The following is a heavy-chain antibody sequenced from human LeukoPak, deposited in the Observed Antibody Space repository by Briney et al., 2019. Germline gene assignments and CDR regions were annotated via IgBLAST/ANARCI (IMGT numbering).Heavy chain of an antibody. J-gene: IGHJ4*02. CDR2: IYYSGST. CDR3: ARVLGSSWYYFDY. Sequence: SETLSLTCTVSGGSISSYYWSWIRQPPGKGLEWTGYIYYSGSTNYNPSLKSRVTISVDTSKNQFSLKLSSVTAADTAVYYCARVLGSSWYYFDYWGQGTLVTVSS. D-gene: IGHD6-13*01. V-gene: IGHV4-59*01. CDR1: GGSISSYY.